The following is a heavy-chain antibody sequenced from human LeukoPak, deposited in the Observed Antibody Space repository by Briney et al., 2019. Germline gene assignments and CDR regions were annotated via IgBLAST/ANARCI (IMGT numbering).Heavy chain of an antibody. CDR1: GFTFSRYS. V-gene: IGHV3-21*01. D-gene: IGHD5-18*01. CDR3: APPVTAGVDY. Sequence: GGSLRLSCAASGFTFSRYSMIWVRQAPGKGLEWVSSISSSSTYIYYADSVKGRFTISRDNAKHSLYLQMNSLRAEDTAVYYCAPPVTAGVDYWGQGTLVTVSS. CDR2: ISSSSTYI. J-gene: IGHJ4*02.